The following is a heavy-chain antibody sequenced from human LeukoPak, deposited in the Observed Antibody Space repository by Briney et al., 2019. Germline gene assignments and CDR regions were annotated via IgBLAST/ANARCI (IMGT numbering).Heavy chain of an antibody. V-gene: IGHV6-1*01. CDR2: IYFRSKWYD. CDR1: GDSVSSNSAA. J-gene: IGHJ4*02. D-gene: IGHD5/OR15-5a*01. Sequence: SQTLSLTCAISGDSVSSNSAAWNWIRQSPSRGLEWLGRIYFRSKWYDDYAVSVKSRITINPDTSKNQFSLQLNSVTPEDTAVYYCVAGYSVHGGRLDYWGQGALVTVSS. CDR3: VAGYSVHGGRLDY.